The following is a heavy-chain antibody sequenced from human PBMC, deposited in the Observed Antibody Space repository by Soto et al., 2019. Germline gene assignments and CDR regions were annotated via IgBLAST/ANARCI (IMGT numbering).Heavy chain of an antibody. Sequence: GGSLKISCNGSGDSFSTSWIGWVRQMSGKGLEWMGTIYPSDSDTRYSPSFQGQVIISADKSTSTAYLQWRSLKASDTAMYYCATRAEYYDFWSGYYGAWGQGTLVTVSS. V-gene: IGHV5-51*01. J-gene: IGHJ5*02. CDR3: ATRAEYYDFWSGYYGA. CDR1: GDSFSTSW. CDR2: IYPSDSDT. D-gene: IGHD3-3*01.